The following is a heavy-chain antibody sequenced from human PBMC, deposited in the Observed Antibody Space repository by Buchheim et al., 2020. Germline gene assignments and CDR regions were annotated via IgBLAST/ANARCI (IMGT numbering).Heavy chain of an antibody. J-gene: IGHJ4*02. V-gene: IGHV5-51*01. CDR3: ARTRTTETDAFDY. Sequence: EVQLVQSGAEVKKPGESLRISCKSSGYRFTNYWIGWVRQMPGRGLQWMGIIYPSDSDTRYSPSFQARVTISVDQSINTAHPQWTSLKASDTATYFCARTRTTETDAFDYWGQGTL. CDR2: IYPSDSDT. CDR1: GYRFTNYW. D-gene: IGHD1-1*01.